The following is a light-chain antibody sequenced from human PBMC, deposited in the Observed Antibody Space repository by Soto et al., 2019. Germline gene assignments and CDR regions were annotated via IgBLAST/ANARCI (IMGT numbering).Light chain of an antibody. CDR2: GAS. CDR1: QSVSSNN. V-gene: IGKV3-20*01. Sequence: EIVLTQSPGTLSLSPGERATLSCRASQSVSSNNLAWYQQRPGQAPRVVIYGASTRATGIPERFSGSGSGTGFTLTISRLEPEAFAVYYGQQYGRSPFTFGPGTKVDIK. CDR3: QQYGRSPFT. J-gene: IGKJ3*01.